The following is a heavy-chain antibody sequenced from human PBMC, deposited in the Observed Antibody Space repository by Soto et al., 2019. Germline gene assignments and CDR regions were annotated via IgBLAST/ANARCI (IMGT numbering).Heavy chain of an antibody. Sequence: SETLSLTCAVYGESFSAYYWTWIRQPPGKGLEWIGSIYYSGSTYYNPSLKSRVTISVDTSKNQFSLKLSSVTAADTAVYYCARLGYSSGWYSESRSGNFDYWGQGTLVTVSS. D-gene: IGHD6-19*01. J-gene: IGHJ4*02. CDR2: IYYSGST. CDR1: GESFSAYY. CDR3: ARLGYSSGWYSESRSGNFDY. V-gene: IGHV4-34*01.